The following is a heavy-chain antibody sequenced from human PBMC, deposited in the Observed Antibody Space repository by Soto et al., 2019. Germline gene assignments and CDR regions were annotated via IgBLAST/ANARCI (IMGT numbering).Heavy chain of an antibody. Sequence: EVQLLESGGGLVQPGGSLRLSCAASGFTFSSYARSWVRQAPGKGLEWVSAISGSGGSTYYADSVKGRFTISRDNSKNTLYLQMNSLRAEDTAVYYCAKDYYDSSGYSSDDYWGQGTLVTVSS. CDR1: GFTFSSYA. D-gene: IGHD3-22*01. CDR2: ISGSGGST. CDR3: AKDYYDSSGYSSDDY. J-gene: IGHJ4*02. V-gene: IGHV3-23*01.